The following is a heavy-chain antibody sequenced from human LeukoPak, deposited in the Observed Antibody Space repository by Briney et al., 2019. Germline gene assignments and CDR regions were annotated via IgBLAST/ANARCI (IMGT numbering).Heavy chain of an antibody. V-gene: IGHV3-7*01. Sequence: PGGSLRLSCAASGFTFSSYWMSWVRQAPGKGLEWVASIKQDGSEKYYVDSVKGRFTISRDNAKNSLYLQMNSLRAEDTAVYYCARGVLRYFDWATGGNDYWGQGTLVTVSS. CDR3: ARGVLRYFDWATGGNDY. J-gene: IGHJ4*02. CDR1: GFTFSSYW. D-gene: IGHD3-9*01. CDR2: IKQDGSEK.